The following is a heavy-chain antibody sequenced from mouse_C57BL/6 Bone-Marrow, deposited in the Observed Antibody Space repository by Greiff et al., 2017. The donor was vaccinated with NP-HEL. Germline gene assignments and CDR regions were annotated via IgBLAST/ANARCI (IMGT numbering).Heavy chain of an antibody. CDR1: GYTFTSYW. D-gene: IGHD1-1*01. Sequence: VQLQQPGAELVKPGASVKLSCKASGYTFTSYWMHWVKQRPGQGLEWIGMIHPNSGSTNYNEKFKSKATLTVDKSSSTAYMHLSSLTSEDSAVYYCARRYSTVVATDFDYWGQGTTLTVSS. J-gene: IGHJ2*01. CDR3: ARRYSTVVATDFDY. V-gene: IGHV1-64*01. CDR2: IHPNSGST.